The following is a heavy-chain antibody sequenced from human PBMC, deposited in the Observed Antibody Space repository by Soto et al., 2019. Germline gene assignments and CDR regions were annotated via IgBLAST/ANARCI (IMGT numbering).Heavy chain of an antibody. CDR1: GGSISSGGYS. J-gene: IGHJ5*02. CDR2: FYHSGSS. D-gene: IGHD2-15*01. V-gene: IGHV4-30-2*01. Sequence: PSETLSLTCAVSGGSISSGGYSWSWIRQPPGKGLEWIGYFYHSGSSYYNPSLKIRVTISVDISKNHFSLKLSSVTAADTAVYYCARAYEVAANDWFDPWGQGTLVTVSS. CDR3: ARAYEVAANDWFDP.